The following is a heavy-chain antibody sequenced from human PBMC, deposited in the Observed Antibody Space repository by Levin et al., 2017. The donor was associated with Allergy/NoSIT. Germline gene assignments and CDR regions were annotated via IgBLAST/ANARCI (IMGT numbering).Heavy chain of an antibody. CDR2: ITVKSDYI. V-gene: IGHV3-21*01. J-gene: IGHJ5*02. Sequence: GESLKISCAASGFIFSNYDMNWVRQAPGKGLEWVSSITVKSDYIYYADSVKGRFTISRDNAKNSVFLQMNSLRVEDTAVYYCAKVGSSGTALRTNWFDIWGQGTLVTVS. CDR3: AKVGSSGTALRTNWFDI. D-gene: IGHD6-19*01. CDR1: GFIFSNYD.